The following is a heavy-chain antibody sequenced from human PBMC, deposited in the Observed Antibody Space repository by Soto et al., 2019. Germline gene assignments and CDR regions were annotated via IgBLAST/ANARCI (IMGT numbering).Heavy chain of an antibody. J-gene: IGHJ4*02. CDR3: ARDSSVTPRPLDY. CDR2: ISSSSSYA. Sequence: GGSLRLSCAASGFTFSDYYMNWIRQALGKGLEWVSYISSSSSYAIYADSVKGRFTVSRDNAKNSLFLQMNSLRAEDTAIYYCARDSSVTPRPLDYWGQGTLVTVSS. D-gene: IGHD2-8*01. CDR1: GFTFSDYY. V-gene: IGHV3-11*06.